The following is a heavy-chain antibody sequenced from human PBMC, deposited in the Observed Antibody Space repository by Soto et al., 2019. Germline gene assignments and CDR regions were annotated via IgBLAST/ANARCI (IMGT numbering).Heavy chain of an antibody. CDR2: IWYDGSNK. D-gene: IGHD5-12*01. CDR3: ARTASGYDLSYLDN. V-gene: IGHV3-33*01. J-gene: IGHJ4*02. Sequence: GSLRLSCAASGFTFSSYGMHWVRQAPGKGLEWVAVIWYDGSNKYYADSVKGRFTISRDNSKNTLYLQMNSLRAEDTAVYYCARTASGYDLSYLDNWGQGTLVTVSS. CDR1: GFTFSSYG.